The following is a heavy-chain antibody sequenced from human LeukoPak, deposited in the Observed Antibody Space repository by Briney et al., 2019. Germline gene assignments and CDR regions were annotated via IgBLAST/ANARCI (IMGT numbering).Heavy chain of an antibody. CDR2: VYYSGST. Sequence: NPSETLSLTCTVSGGSISSSSYYWGWIRQPPGKGLEWIGSVYYSGSTYYNPSLKSRVTISVDTSKNQFSLKLSSVTAADTAVYYCARVATNFDYWGQGTLVTVSS. V-gene: IGHV4-39*01. CDR3: ARVATNFDY. J-gene: IGHJ4*02. D-gene: IGHD2-15*01. CDR1: GGSISSSSYY.